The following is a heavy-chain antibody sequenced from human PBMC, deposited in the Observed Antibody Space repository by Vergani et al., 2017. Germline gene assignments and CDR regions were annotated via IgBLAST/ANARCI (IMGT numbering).Heavy chain of an antibody. CDR2: ISYDGSNK. V-gene: IGHV3-30*18. D-gene: IGHD6-25*01. CDR1: GFTFSSYG. J-gene: IGHJ6*02. CDR3: AKDFSGPYYYYGMDV. Sequence: QVQLVESGGGVVQPGRSLRLSCAASGFTFSSYGMHWVRQAPCTGLGWWAVISYDGSNKYYADSLKGRFTISRDNSKNTLYLQMNSLRAEDTAVYYCAKDFSGPYYYYGMDVWGQGTTVTVSS.